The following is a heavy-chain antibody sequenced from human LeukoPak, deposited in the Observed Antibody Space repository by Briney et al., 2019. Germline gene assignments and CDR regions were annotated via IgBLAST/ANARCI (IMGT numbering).Heavy chain of an antibody. V-gene: IGHV4-4*07. CDR3: AREPPYYASENFIDAFDI. CDR1: GGSFSDYY. D-gene: IGHD3-10*01. CDR2: IYTSGST. J-gene: IGHJ3*02. Sequence: PSETLSLTCTVYGGSFSDYYWNWIRQPAGKGLEWLGRIYTSGSTDYNPSLRSRVTMSVDTSKNQFSLKVRSVTAADTAVYYCAREPPYYASENFIDAFDIWGQGTKVTVSS.